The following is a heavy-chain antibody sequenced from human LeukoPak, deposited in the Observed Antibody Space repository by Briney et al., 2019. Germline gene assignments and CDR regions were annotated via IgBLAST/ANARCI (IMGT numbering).Heavy chain of an antibody. D-gene: IGHD4-17*01. CDR3: ARENDGDYYFDY. Sequence: GGSLRLSCAASGFTFSSYAMHWVRQAPGKGLEWVAVISYDGSNKYYADSVKGRFTISRDNSKNTLYLQMNSLRAEDTAVYSCARENDGDYYFDYWGQGTLVTVSS. V-gene: IGHV3-30-3*01. CDR1: GFTFSSYA. J-gene: IGHJ4*02. CDR2: ISYDGSNK.